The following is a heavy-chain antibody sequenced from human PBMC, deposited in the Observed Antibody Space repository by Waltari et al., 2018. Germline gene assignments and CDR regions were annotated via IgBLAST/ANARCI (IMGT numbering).Heavy chain of an antibody. V-gene: IGHV4-59*01. Sequence: QVQLQESGPGLVKPSETLSLTCTVSGGSISSYYWSWIRQPPGKGLEWIGYIYYSGSTNYNPSLKSRVTISVDTAKNQCSLKLSSVTAADTAVYYCARLLRRVSPEGRGDIVATYDYWGQGTLVTVSS. CDR1: GGSISSYY. CDR2: IYYSGST. J-gene: IGHJ4*02. CDR3: ARLLRRVSPEGRGDIVATYDY. D-gene: IGHD5-12*01.